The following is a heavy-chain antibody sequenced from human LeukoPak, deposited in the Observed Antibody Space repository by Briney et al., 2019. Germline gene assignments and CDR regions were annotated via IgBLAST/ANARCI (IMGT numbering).Heavy chain of an antibody. CDR1: GFPFSSFR. D-gene: IGHD5-24*01. J-gene: IGHJ5*02. CDR2: IWYDGSNE. CDR3: ARQQKRDGYNQLNWFDP. V-gene: IGHV3-33*01. Sequence: GRSLRLSCAASGFPFSSFRMHWARQAPGKGLEWVAVIWYDGSNEYYADSVKGRFTISRDNSKNTLYLQMNSLRAENTAVYYCARQQKRDGYNQLNWFDPWGQGTLVTVSS.